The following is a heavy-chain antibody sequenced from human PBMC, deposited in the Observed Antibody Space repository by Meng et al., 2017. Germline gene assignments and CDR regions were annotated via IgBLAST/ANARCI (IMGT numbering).Heavy chain of an antibody. CDR1: GFTFSDYY. D-gene: IGHD3-10*02. CDR2: ISSSSSYI. Sequence: GESLKISCAASGFTFSDYYMSWIRQAPGKGLEWVSSISSSSSYIYYADSVKGRFTISRDNAKNSLYLQMNSLRAEDTAVYYCARGGFVRVAGTTDYWGQGTLVTVSS. V-gene: IGHV3-11*06. J-gene: IGHJ4*02. CDR3: ARGGFVRVAGTTDY.